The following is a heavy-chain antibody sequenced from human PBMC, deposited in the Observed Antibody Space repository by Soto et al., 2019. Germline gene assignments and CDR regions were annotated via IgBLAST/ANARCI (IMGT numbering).Heavy chain of an antibody. CDR2: IYWDDSK. CDR3: AKKEGGDYILAY. Sequence: QITLKESGPTLVKPTQTLTLTCTFSGFSLSTNGVGVGWIRQPPGKALEWLALIYWDDSKHYSPSLNSRLTITKHTSRNLVVLTMTDVDPVHTATYYSAKKEGGDYILAYWGQGTLVTVSS. V-gene: IGHV2-5*02. CDR1: GFSLSTNGVG. J-gene: IGHJ4*02. D-gene: IGHD4-17*01.